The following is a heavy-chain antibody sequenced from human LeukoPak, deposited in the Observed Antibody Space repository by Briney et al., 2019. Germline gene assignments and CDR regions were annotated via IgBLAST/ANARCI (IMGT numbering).Heavy chain of an antibody. Sequence: PGGSLRLSCSASGFTFRRYAMSWVRQAPGKGLEWASAVTGSGGSSYYADSVNGRFTMSRDNSKNTVDLQMNSLRVEDTAVYYCAKAASLTGYYFDNWGQGTLVIVSS. CDR2: VTGSGGSS. D-gene: IGHD3-9*01. J-gene: IGHJ4*02. CDR1: GFTFRRYA. V-gene: IGHV3-23*01. CDR3: AKAASLTGYYFDN.